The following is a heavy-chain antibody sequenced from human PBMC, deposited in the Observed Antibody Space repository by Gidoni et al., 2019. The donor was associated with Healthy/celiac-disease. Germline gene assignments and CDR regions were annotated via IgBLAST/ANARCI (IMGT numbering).Heavy chain of an antibody. CDR1: GFTFSSYG. CDR2: IWYDGSNK. V-gene: IGHV3-33*01. J-gene: IGHJ4*02. CDR3: ARAERYPGFDY. D-gene: IGHD1-1*01. Sequence: QVQLVESGGGVVQPGRSLRLSCAASGFTFSSYGMHWVRQAPGKGLEWVAVIWYDGSNKYYADSVKGRFTISRDNSKNTLYLQMNSLRAEDTAVYYCARAERYPGFDYWGQGTLVTVSS.